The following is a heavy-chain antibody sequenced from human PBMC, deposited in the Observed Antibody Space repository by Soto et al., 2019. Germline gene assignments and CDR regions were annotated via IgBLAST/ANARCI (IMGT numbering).Heavy chain of an antibody. D-gene: IGHD6-19*01. CDR3: ARAVAVPADFDY. CDR1: GYTFTSYA. J-gene: IGHJ4*02. CDR2: IDAGNGNT. Sequence: QVQLVQSGAEEKKPGASVKVSCKASGYTFTSYAMHWVRQAPGQRLEWMGWIDAGNGNTKYSQKFQGRVTITRDTSASTAYMELSSLRSEDTAVYYCARAVAVPADFDYWGQGTLVTVSS. V-gene: IGHV1-3*05.